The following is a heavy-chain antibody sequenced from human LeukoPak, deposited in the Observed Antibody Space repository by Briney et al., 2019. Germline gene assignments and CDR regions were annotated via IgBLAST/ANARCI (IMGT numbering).Heavy chain of an antibody. CDR3: AKGSGINHYHWIDP. CDR1: DFTFSNYA. Sequence: GSLRLFFAASDFTFSNYAMNWVRQAPGKGLEWVSGISGGGGSTYYPDSVKGRFTISRDNSKNTLYLQMDSLRAEDTALYYCAKGSGINHYHWIDPWGQGTLVTVSS. J-gene: IGHJ5*02. CDR2: ISGGGGST. D-gene: IGHD1-14*01. V-gene: IGHV3-23*01.